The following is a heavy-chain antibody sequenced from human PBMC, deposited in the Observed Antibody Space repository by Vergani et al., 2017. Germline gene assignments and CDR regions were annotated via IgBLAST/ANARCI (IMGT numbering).Heavy chain of an antibody. Sequence: QVQLVESGGGVVQPGRSLRLSCAASGFTFSSYGMHWVRQAPGKGLEWVAVIWYDGSNKYYADSVKGRFTISRDNSKNTLYLQMNSLRDEDTAVYYCAREDITMVRGIFNYYYGMDVWGQGTTVTVSS. V-gene: IGHV3-33*01. CDR2: IWYDGSNK. CDR3: AREDITMVRGIFNYYYGMDV. D-gene: IGHD3-10*01. CDR1: GFTFSSYG. J-gene: IGHJ6*02.